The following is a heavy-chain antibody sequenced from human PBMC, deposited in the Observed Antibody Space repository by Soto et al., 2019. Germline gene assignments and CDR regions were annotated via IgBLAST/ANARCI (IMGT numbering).Heavy chain of an antibody. V-gene: IGHV4-30-2*01. Sequence: QLQLQESGSGLVKPSQTLSLTCAVSGGSISSGGYSWSWIRQPPGKGLEWIGYIYHSGSTYYNPSLKSRATIPVDRSKNQFSLKLSSVTAADTAVYYCASSHAGAHITAAVHWGQGTLVTVSS. CDR2: IYHSGST. D-gene: IGHD6-13*01. J-gene: IGHJ4*02. CDR3: ASSHAGAHITAAVH. CDR1: GGSISSGGYS.